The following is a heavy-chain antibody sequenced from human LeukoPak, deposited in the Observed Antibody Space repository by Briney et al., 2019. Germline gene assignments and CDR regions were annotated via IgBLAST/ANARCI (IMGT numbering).Heavy chain of an antibody. CDR1: GFTFSNAW. D-gene: IGHD1-1*01. J-gene: IGHJ4*02. V-gene: IGHV3-49*04. CDR2: IRSKAYGGTT. CDR3: IRGGANSPFDY. Sequence: GGSLRLSCAASGFTFSNAWMSWVRQAPGKGLEWVGFIRSKAYGGTTEDAASVKGRFAISRDGSKSIAYLQMNSLKTEDTAVYYCIRGGANSPFDYWGQGTLVTVSS.